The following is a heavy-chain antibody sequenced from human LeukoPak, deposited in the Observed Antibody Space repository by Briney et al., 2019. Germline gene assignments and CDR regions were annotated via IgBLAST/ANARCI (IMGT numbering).Heavy chain of an antibody. CDR2: ISYDGSNK. Sequence: GGSLRLSCAASGFTFSSYGMHWVRQAPGKGLEWVAVISYDGSNKYYADSVKGRFTISRDNSKNTLYLQMNSLRSDDTAVYYCARGRVAILTGYSTFDYWGQGTLVTVSS. J-gene: IGHJ4*02. D-gene: IGHD3-9*01. CDR3: ARGRVAILTGYSTFDY. V-gene: IGHV3-30*03. CDR1: GFTFSSYG.